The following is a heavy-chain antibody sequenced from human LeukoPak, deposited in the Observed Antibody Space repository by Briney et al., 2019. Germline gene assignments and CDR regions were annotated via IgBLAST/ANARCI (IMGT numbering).Heavy chain of an antibody. D-gene: IGHD3-10*02. CDR1: GFTFTTYW. V-gene: IGHV3-7*01. CDR3: AELGITMIGGV. CDR2: IKQDGTEK. Sequence: GGSLRLSCAASGFTFTTYWLGWVRQPPGKGLEWVANIKQDGTEKYYVDSVKGRFTISGDNAKNSLYLQMNSLRAEDTAVYYCAELGITMIGGVWGKGTTVTISS. J-gene: IGHJ6*04.